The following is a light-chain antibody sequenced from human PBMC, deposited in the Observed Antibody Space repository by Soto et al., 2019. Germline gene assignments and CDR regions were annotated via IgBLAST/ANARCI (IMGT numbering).Light chain of an antibody. J-gene: IGLJ1*01. CDR2: EVN. CDR3: SSYSISTAYL. CDR1: SSDVGGYNY. V-gene: IGLV2-14*01. Sequence: QSVLTQPPSASGSPGQSVTISCTGASSDVGGYNYVSWYQQHPGKAPKLMISEVNNRPSGVSNRFSGSKSGNTAYLTISGLQVEDEAEYFCSSYSISTAYLFGTGTRSPS.